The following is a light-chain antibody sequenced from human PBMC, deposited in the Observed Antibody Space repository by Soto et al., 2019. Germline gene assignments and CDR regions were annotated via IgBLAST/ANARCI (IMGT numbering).Light chain of an antibody. V-gene: IGLV2-14*03. CDR2: DVN. J-gene: IGLJ2*01. Sequence: QSALTQPVSVSGSPGQSITISCTGTRSDIGAYHFVSWYQQHPGKAPKLMLYDVNIRPSGVSTRFSGSKSGNTASLTIAGLQAEDEADYYCTSWTTSTTMIFGGGTKLTAL. CDR1: RSDIGAYHF. CDR3: TSWTTSTTMI.